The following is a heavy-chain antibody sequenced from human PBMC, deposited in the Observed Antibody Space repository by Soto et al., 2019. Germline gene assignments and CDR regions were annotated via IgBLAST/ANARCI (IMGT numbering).Heavy chain of an antibody. Sequence: EVQLVESGGGLVKPGGSLRLSCAASGFTFSNAWMSWVRQAPGKGLEWVGRIKSKTDGGTTDYAAPVKGRFTISRHDSKNTLYLQMNSLKTEDPAVYYCTTNDNQSSGWYGWGQGTLVTVSS. V-gene: IGHV3-15*01. CDR1: GFTFSNAW. J-gene: IGHJ4*02. CDR3: TTNDNQSSGWYG. D-gene: IGHD6-19*01. CDR2: IKSKTDGGTT.